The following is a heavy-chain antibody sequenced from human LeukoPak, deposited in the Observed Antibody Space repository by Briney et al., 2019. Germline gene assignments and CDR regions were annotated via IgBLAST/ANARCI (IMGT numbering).Heavy chain of an antibody. J-gene: IGHJ4*02. D-gene: IGHD3-9*01. CDR2: ISGSGGST. CDR3: AKGADILTGYYSYYFDY. Sequence: PGGSLRLSCAASGFTFSSYAMSWVRQAPGKGLEWVSAISGSGGSTYYADSVKGRFTISRDNSKNTLYLQMNSLRAEDTAVYYCAKGADILTGYYSYYFDYRGQGTLVTVSS. V-gene: IGHV3-23*01. CDR1: GFTFSSYA.